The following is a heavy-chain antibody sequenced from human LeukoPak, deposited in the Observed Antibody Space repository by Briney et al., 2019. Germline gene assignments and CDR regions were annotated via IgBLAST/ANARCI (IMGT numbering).Heavy chain of an antibody. CDR1: GFTVSSNY. CDR3: ASSKIVGATIFDY. V-gene: IGHV3-53*04. CDR2: IYSGGST. J-gene: IGHJ4*02. Sequence: GGSLRLSCAASGFTVSSNYMSWVRQAPGKGLEWVSVIYSGGSTYYADSVKGRFTTSRHNSKNTLYLQMNSLRAEDTAVYYCASSKIVGATIFDYWGQGTLVTVSS. D-gene: IGHD1-26*01.